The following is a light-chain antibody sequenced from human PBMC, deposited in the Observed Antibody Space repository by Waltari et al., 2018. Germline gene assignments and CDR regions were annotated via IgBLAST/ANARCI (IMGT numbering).Light chain of an antibody. CDR2: KAS. V-gene: IGKV1-5*03. CDR1: QSSSTW. J-gene: IGKJ4*01. Sequence: TCRASQSSSTWLAWYQQKPGKAPKLLIYKASTLETGVPSRFSGSGSGTEFTLTISSLQPDDFATYFCQQYNSYLLTFGGGTKVEIQ. CDR3: QQYNSYLLT.